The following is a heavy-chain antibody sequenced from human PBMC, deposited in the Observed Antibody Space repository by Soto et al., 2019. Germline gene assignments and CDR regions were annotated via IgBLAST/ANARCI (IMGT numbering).Heavy chain of an antibody. CDR2: IYYSGST. Sequence: QVQLQESGPGLVKPSQTLSLTCTVSGGSINSGDYHWSWIRQSPGKGLEWIGAIYYSGSTYYNPSLKSRIRISVDTSKIQFSLKVNSVTVADTAVYYCARVYRVPSAGAMDVWGQGTTVTVSS. CDR1: GGSINSGDYH. D-gene: IGHD3-16*02. J-gene: IGHJ6*02. V-gene: IGHV4-30-4*01. CDR3: ARVYRVPSAGAMDV.